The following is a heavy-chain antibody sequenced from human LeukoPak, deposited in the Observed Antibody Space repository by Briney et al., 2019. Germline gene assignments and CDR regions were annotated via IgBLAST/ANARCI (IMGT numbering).Heavy chain of an antibody. CDR3: ARDFSVGATRPYFDY. Sequence: QSGGSLRLSCAASGFTFSSYAMSWVRQAPGKGLEWVANVNQDGTEKYYEDSVKGRFNISRDNAKNSLYLQMNSLRAEDTAVYYCARDFSVGATRPYFDYWGQGTLVTVSS. V-gene: IGHV3-7*03. CDR2: VNQDGTEK. D-gene: IGHD1-26*01. CDR1: GFTFSSYA. J-gene: IGHJ4*02.